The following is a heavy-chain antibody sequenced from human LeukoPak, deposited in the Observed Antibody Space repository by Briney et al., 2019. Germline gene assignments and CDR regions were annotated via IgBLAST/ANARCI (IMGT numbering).Heavy chain of an antibody. V-gene: IGHV1-69*13. J-gene: IGHJ4*02. CDR3: ARGGSYSGLEPDY. CDR1: GGTFSSYA. D-gene: IGHD1-26*01. Sequence: GASVTVSCKASGGTFSSYAISWVRQAPGQGLEWMGGIIPIFGTANYAQKFQGRVTITADESTSTAYMELSSLRSEDTAVYYCARGGSYSGLEPDYWGQGTLVTVSS. CDR2: IIPIFGTA.